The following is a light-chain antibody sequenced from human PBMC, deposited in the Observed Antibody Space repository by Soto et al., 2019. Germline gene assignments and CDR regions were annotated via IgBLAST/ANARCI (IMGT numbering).Light chain of an antibody. CDR3: QQRSNWPIT. CDR1: QSVSSY. Sequence: EIVLTQSPATLSLSPGERATLSCRASQSVSSYLAWYQQKAGQAPRLLIYDASNRATGIPARFSGSGSGTDFTLTISSLEPEDFAVSYCQQRSNWPITFGQGTRLDIK. V-gene: IGKV3-11*01. J-gene: IGKJ5*01. CDR2: DAS.